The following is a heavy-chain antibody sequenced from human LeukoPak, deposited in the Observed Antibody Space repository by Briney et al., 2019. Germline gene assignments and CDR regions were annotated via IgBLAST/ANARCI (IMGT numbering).Heavy chain of an antibody. CDR3: ARDPFGSNAFDI. D-gene: IGHD3-10*01. J-gene: IGHJ3*02. CDR1: GGSITNYY. CDR2: IYHSGST. V-gene: IGHV4-59*01. Sequence: SETLSLTCIVSGGSITNYYWSWIRQPPGKGLEWIGYIYHSGSTNYNPSLKSRVTISVDTSNNQFSLRLSSVTAADTAVYYCARDPFGSNAFDIWGQGTVVAVSS.